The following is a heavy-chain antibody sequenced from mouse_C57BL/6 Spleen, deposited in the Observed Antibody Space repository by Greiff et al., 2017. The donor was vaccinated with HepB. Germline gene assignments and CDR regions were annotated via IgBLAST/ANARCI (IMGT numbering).Heavy chain of an antibody. CDR2: ISYDGSN. J-gene: IGHJ4*01. CDR1: GYSITSGYY. D-gene: IGHD2-12*01. CDR3: AREGSYYSGYYAMDY. Sequence: EVKLEESGPGLVKPSQSLSLTCSVTGYSITSGYYWNWIRQFPGNKLEWMGYISYDGSNNYNPSLKNRISITRDTSKNQFFLKLNSVTTEDTATYYCAREGSYYSGYYAMDYWGQGTSVTVSS. V-gene: IGHV3-6*01.